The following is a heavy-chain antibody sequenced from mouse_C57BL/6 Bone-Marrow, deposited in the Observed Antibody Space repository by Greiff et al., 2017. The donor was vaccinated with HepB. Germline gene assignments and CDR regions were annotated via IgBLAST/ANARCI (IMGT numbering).Heavy chain of an antibody. CDR2: ISSGGDYI. CDR3: TRAPYYDYDGYFDV. CDR1: GFTFSSYA. Sequence: EVKLVESGEGLVKPGGSLKLSCAASGFTFSSYAMSWVRQTPEKRLEWVAYISSGGDYIYYADTVKGRFTISRDNARNTLYLQMSSLKSEDTAMYYCTRAPYYDYDGYFDVWGKGTTVTVSS. D-gene: IGHD2-4*01. J-gene: IGHJ1*03. V-gene: IGHV5-9-1*02.